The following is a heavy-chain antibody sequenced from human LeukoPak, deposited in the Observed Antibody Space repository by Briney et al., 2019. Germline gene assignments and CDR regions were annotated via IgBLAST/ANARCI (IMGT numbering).Heavy chain of an antibody. Sequence: ASVKVSCKASGGTFSSYAISWVRQAPGQGLEWMGGIIPIFGAANYAQKFQGRVTITTDESTSTAYMELSSLRSEDTAVYYCARDVGAIFGVIIDRYYYYYMDVWGKGTTVTVSS. CDR3: ARDVGAIFGVIIDRYYYYYMDV. CDR1: GGTFSSYA. J-gene: IGHJ6*03. V-gene: IGHV1-69*05. D-gene: IGHD3-3*01. CDR2: IIPIFGAA.